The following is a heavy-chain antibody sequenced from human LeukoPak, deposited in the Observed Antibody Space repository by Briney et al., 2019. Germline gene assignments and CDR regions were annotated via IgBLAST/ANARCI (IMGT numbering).Heavy chain of an antibody. V-gene: IGHV3-7*03. D-gene: IGHD3-10*01. J-gene: IGHJ6*04. CDR2: IKQDGSEK. CDR1: GFTFSSYW. Sequence: GGSLRLSCAASGFTFSSYWMSWVRQAPGKGLEWVANIKQDGSEKYYVDSVKGRFTISRDNAKNSLYLQMNSLRAEDTAVYYCAREGSYYYGSGNYSNYYYYGMDVWGKGTTVTVSS. CDR3: AREGSYYYGSGNYSNYYYYGMDV.